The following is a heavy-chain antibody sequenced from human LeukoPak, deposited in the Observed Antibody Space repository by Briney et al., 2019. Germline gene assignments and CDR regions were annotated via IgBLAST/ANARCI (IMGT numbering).Heavy chain of an antibody. Sequence: PGGSLRLSCVASGFSFSRDSMNWVRQAPGKGLEWISYISYDSMIKYYADSVRGRFTISRDSAKDSLYLQMHSLRAEDTAVYYCARDEKKWTYYCGSSGFQDDAFDIWGQGTMVTVSS. CDR3: ARDEKKWTYYCGSSGFQDDAFDI. CDR1: GFSFSRDS. CDR2: ISYDSMIK. D-gene: IGHD3-22*01. J-gene: IGHJ3*02. V-gene: IGHV3-48*01.